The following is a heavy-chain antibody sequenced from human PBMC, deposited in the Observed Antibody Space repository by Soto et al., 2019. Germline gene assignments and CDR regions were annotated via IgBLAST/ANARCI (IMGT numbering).Heavy chain of an antibody. Sequence: QVHLVQSGAEVKKPGASVNISCKASGYAFTSYYMHWVRQAPGQGLEWMGIINPSGGSTNYAQKFQGRVTMTRDTSTSTVYMELSSLRFDDTAVYYCARSVEMTTSPDYWCQGTLVTVSS. CDR3: ARSVEMTTSPDY. CDR1: GYAFTSYY. V-gene: IGHV1-46*01. J-gene: IGHJ4*02. CDR2: INPSGGST. D-gene: IGHD4-4*01.